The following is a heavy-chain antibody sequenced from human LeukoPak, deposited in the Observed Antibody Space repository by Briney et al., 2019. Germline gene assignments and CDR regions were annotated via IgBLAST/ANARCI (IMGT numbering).Heavy chain of an antibody. CDR3: ARHDRDGYNYDAFDI. D-gene: IGHD5-24*01. CDR1: GGSIISYY. CDR2: IYYSGST. Sequence: SETLSLTCTVSGGSIISYYWSWIRPPPGKGLEWIGYIYYSGSTNYNPSLKSRVTISVDTSKNQFSLKLSSVTAADTAVYYCARHDRDGYNYDAFDIWGQGTMVTVSS. V-gene: IGHV4-59*08. J-gene: IGHJ3*02.